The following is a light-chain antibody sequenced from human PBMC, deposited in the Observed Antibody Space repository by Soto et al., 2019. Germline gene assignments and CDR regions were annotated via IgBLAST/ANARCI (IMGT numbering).Light chain of an antibody. Sequence: EIVLTQSPGTLSLSPGESATLSCRSSQSVSHFLAWYQQKPGQAPRLLIYDTSSRATGIPGRFSGSGSGTDFTLTIDSLEPEDSAVYYCQQRTDWPTFGGGTKVE. CDR3: QQRTDWPT. CDR1: QSVSHF. J-gene: IGKJ4*01. V-gene: IGKV3-11*01. CDR2: DTS.